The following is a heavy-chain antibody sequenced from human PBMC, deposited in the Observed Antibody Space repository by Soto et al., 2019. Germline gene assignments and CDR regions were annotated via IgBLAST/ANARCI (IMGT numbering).Heavy chain of an antibody. CDR3: ASTGYSSSWYIDY. J-gene: IGHJ4*02. V-gene: IGHV3-53*01. CDR1: GFXVSRNY. D-gene: IGHD6-13*01. CDR2: IYSGGST. Sequence: GGSMRHSWTASGFXVSRNYMSWVRQAQGKGLERVSVIYSGGSTYYADSVKGRFTISRDNSKNTLYLQMNSLRAEDTAVYYCASTGYSSSWYIDYWGQGTLVTV.